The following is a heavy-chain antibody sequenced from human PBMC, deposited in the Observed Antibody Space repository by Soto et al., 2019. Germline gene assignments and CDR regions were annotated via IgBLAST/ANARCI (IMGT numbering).Heavy chain of an antibody. CDR1: GGSISRSSYY. D-gene: IGHD3-3*01. Sequence: SETLSLTCTVSGGSISRSSYYWGWIRQPPGKGLEWIGSIYYSGSTYYNPSLKSRVTIPVDTSKNQFSLKLSSVTAADTAVYYCARSLFNYDFWSGSGWFDPWGQGTLVTVSS. V-gene: IGHV4-39*01. CDR3: ARSLFNYDFWSGSGWFDP. CDR2: IYYSGST. J-gene: IGHJ5*02.